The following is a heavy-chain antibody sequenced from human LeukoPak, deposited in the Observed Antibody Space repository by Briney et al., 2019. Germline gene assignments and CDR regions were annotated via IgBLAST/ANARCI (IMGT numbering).Heavy chain of an antibody. Sequence: SETLSLTCAVYGGSFSGYYWSWIRHPPGKGLEWIGEINHSGSTNYNPSLKSRVTISVDTSKNQFSLKLSSVTAADTAVYYCARGLVAVAGRGGYGYWGQGTLVTVSS. V-gene: IGHV4-34*01. D-gene: IGHD6-19*01. CDR1: GGSFSGYY. CDR3: ARGLVAVAGRGGYGY. CDR2: INHSGST. J-gene: IGHJ4*02.